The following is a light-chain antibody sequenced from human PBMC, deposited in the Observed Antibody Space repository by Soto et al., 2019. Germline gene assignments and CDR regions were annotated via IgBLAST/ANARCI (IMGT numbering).Light chain of an antibody. CDR2: SNN. J-gene: IGLJ1*01. CDR3: AVWDDSLNGYV. Sequence: QSVLTQPPSASGTPGQRVTISCSGSSSNIGSNPVNWYQQLPGAAPELLIQSNNQRPSGVPDRFSGAQSGTSASLAISGLQAEDEADYYCAVWDDSLNGYVFGTGTKVTVL. CDR1: SSNIGSNP. V-gene: IGLV1-44*01.